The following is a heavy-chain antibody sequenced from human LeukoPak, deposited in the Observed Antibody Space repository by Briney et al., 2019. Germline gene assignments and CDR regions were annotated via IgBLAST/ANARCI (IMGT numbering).Heavy chain of an antibody. CDR2: IIPIFGTA. V-gene: IGHV1-69*05. J-gene: IGHJ4*02. Sequence: GASVKVSCKASGGTFSSYAISWVRQAPGQGLEWMGGIIPIFGTANYAQKFQGRVTITTDESTSTAYMELSSLRSEDTAVYYCARAHFSGSSGWPLIGYWGQGTLVTVSS. D-gene: IGHD6-19*01. CDR1: GGTFSSYA. CDR3: ARAHFSGSSGWPLIGY.